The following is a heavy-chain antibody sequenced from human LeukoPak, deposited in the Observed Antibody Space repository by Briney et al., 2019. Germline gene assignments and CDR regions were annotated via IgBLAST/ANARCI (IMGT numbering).Heavy chain of an antibody. V-gene: IGHV4-39*01. J-gene: IGHJ3*02. Sequence: PSETLSLTCTVSGGSIGSSDYYWGWIRQPPGKGLEWIGSSYYSGKTYHKPSLKSRVTISEDTSKNQFSLKLISVTAADTAVYYCARHRTAMNKYGLYDAFDIWGQGTMVTVSS. CDR3: ARHRTAMNKYGLYDAFDI. CDR1: GGSIGSSDYY. D-gene: IGHD3-10*01. CDR2: SYYSGKT.